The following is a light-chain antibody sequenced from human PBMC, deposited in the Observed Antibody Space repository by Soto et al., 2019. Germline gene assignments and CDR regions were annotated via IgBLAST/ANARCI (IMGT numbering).Light chain of an antibody. CDR2: DVF. CDR3: LQYDNWPPYT. Sequence: EIVMTQFPATLSVSPGERVTLSCRASQTVRGNLAWLQQKPGQPPRLLIYDVFTRAIGIPARFSGSGYGTEFTLTISSLQSEDFAVYYCLQYDNWPPYTFGQGTKLEI. J-gene: IGKJ2*01. V-gene: IGKV3-15*01. CDR1: QTVRGN.